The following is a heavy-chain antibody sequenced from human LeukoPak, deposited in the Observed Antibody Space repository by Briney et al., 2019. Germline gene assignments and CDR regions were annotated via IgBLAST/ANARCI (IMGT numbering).Heavy chain of an antibody. CDR2: ISGSGCST. CDR3: AKDCSSSSVGGDCYLALDY. J-gene: IGHJ4*02. D-gene: IGHD2-21*01. V-gene: IGHV3-23*01. CDR1: GFTFSSYA. Sequence: PGGSLRLSCAASGFTFSSYAMSWVRQAPGEGVEWVSAISGSGCSTYYAGSVKGRFTIYRDNSKNTLYLQMNSLIDEDTAVYYCAKDCSSSSVGGDCYLALDYWGQGTLVTVSS.